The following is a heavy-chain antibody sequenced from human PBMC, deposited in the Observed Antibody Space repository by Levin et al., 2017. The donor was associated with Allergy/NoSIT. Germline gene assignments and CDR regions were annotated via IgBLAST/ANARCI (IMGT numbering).Heavy chain of an antibody. CDR2: IWFDGSNK. J-gene: IGHJ4*02. Sequence: GESLKISCAASGFTFSSHAMHWVRQTPGKGLEWLAVIWFDGSNKFYADFLKGRFSISRDNSKNALFLQMNSLRADDTAVYYCVRSQQWLDYFDYWGQGTLVTVSS. D-gene: IGHD6-19*01. V-gene: IGHV3-33*01. CDR3: VRSQQWLDYFDY. CDR1: GFTFSSHA.